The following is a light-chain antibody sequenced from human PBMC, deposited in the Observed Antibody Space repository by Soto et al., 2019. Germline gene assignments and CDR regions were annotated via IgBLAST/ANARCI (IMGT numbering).Light chain of an antibody. CDR2: GAS. J-gene: IGKJ5*01. V-gene: IGKV3-20*01. CDR1: QNLSNYY. Sequence: EIVLTQSPGILSLSPGERATLSCRASQNLSNYYLAWYQQKPGQAPRLLIYGASTRATGIPDRFSGSGSGTDFTLSISRLEPEDFAVYYCQHFANSITIGQGTRLEI. CDR3: QHFANSIT.